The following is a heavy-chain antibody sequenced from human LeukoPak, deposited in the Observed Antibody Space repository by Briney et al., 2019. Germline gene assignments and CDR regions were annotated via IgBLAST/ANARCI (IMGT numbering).Heavy chain of an antibody. CDR1: GFTFSNCA. V-gene: IGHV3-30*02. CDR3: AKDPNWNDFSAVDY. J-gene: IGHJ4*02. CDR2: IRYDGSNK. Sequence: GGSLRLSCAASGFTFSNCAMHWVRQAPGKGLEWVAFIRYDGSNKFYADSVKGRFTISRDNSKNTLYLQMNNLRGEDTAVYYCAKDPNWNDFSAVDYWGQGTLVTVSS. D-gene: IGHD1-1*01.